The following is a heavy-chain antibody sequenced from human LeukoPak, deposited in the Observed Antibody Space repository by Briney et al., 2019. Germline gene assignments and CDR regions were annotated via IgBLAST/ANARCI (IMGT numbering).Heavy chain of an antibody. CDR3: ARDDLAVKFDY. J-gene: IGHJ4*02. CDR2: IWYDGSNK. D-gene: IGHD3/OR15-3a*01. Sequence: GGSLRLSCAASGFIFSSYGMHWVRQAPGKGLEWVAVIWYDGSNKYYADSVKGRFTISRDNSKNTLYLQMNSLRAEDTAVYYCARDDLAVKFDYWGQGTLVTVSP. CDR1: GFIFSSYG. V-gene: IGHV3-33*01.